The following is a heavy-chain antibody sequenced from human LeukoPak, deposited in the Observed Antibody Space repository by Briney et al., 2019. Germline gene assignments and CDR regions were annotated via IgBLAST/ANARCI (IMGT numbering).Heavy chain of an antibody. CDR3: ARDSSPFVRDSSSWYV. D-gene: IGHD6-13*01. J-gene: IGHJ4*02. Sequence: GASVKVSCKASGYTFTGYYMHWVRQAPGQGLEWMGWINPNSGGTNYAQKFQGRVTMTRDTSISTAYMELSRLRSDDTAVYYCARDSSPFVRDSSSWYVRGQGTLVTVSS. V-gene: IGHV1-2*02. CDR1: GYTFTGYY. CDR2: INPNSGGT.